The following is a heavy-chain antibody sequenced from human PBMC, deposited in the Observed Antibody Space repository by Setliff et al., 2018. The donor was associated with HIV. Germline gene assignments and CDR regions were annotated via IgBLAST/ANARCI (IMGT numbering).Heavy chain of an antibody. J-gene: IGHJ4*02. Sequence: KPSETLSLTCAVYGGSFSDYYWSWIRQPPGKGLEWIGEINHSGSTYYNPSLRSRVTISVDTSKNQFSLNLSSVTAADTAVYYCARHGGGGWYERVGLYFDYWGQGTLVTVSS. CDR2: INHSGST. D-gene: IGHD6-19*01. CDR1: GGSFSDYY. CDR3: ARHGGGGWYERVGLYFDY. V-gene: IGHV4-34*01.